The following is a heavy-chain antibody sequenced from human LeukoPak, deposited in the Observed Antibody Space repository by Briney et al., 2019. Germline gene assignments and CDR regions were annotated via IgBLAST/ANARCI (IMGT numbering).Heavy chain of an antibody. CDR1: RYTFTGYY. J-gene: IGHJ4*02. V-gene: IGHV1-2*02. D-gene: IGHD5-18*01. Sequence: ASVKVSCKASRYTFTGYYMHWVRQAPGQGLEWMGWINPNSGGTNYAQKFQGRVTMTRDTSISTAYMELSRLRSDDTAVYYCARAPRPVDTAMVFDYWGQGTLVTASS. CDR3: ARAPRPVDTAMVFDY. CDR2: INPNSGGT.